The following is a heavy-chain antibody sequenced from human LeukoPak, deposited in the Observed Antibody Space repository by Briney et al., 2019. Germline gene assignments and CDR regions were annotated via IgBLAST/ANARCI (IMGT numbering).Heavy chain of an antibody. CDR1: GGSISSYY. Sequence: SETLSLTCTVSGGSISSYYWSWIRQPPGKGLEWIGYIYYSGSTNYNPSLKSRVTISVDTSKNQFSLKLSSVTAADTAVYYCARSHYGALDAFDIWGQGTMVTVSS. V-gene: IGHV4-59*08. D-gene: IGHD4-17*01. J-gene: IGHJ3*02. CDR3: ARSHYGALDAFDI. CDR2: IYYSGST.